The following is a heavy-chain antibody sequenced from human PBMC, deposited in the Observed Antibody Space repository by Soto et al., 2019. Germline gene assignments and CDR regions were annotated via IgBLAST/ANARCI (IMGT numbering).Heavy chain of an antibody. CDR1: SDSSSSYK. D-gene: IGHD3-10*01. CDR2: IATNGGI. CDR3: VRQGFGPLHGLVDV. J-gene: IGHJ6*02. Sequence: QVQLQESGPGLVKPSETLSLTCTVSSDSSSSYKWSWIRQTPGKGLEWLGYIATNGGISYNPSLRSRITITISIVASTKQVSLKLSSVTAADTAVYYCVRQGFGPLHGLVDVWGQGTTVTVSS. V-gene: IGHV4-59*08.